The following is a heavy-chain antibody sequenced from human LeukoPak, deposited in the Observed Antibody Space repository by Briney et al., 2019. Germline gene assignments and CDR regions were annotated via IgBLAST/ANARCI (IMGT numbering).Heavy chain of an antibody. V-gene: IGHV1-18*01. D-gene: IGHD3-10*01. Sequence: GASVKVSCKASDYTFTSYGISWVRQAPGQGLEWMGWISGYNGNTDYAQKLQGRVTMTTDTSTSTAYMELRSLRSDDTAVYYCAREYGSGITEAFDIWGQGTMVTVSS. CDR2: ISGYNGNT. CDR1: DYTFTSYG. J-gene: IGHJ3*02. CDR3: AREYGSGITEAFDI.